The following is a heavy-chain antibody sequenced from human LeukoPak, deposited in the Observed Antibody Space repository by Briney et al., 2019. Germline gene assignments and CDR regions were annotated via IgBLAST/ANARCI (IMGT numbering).Heavy chain of an antibody. J-gene: IGHJ5*02. Sequence: PSETLSLTCSVSGGSITGYSWSWIRQTPGKGLEWIGYIYYNGDTHYNPSLNSRLSMSVDTPNKQFSLNLRSVTAADTAVYYCVRGPYGSSISNWFDPWGQELLVTVSS. CDR2: IYYNGDT. CDR3: VRGPYGSSISNWFDP. V-gene: IGHV4-59*01. CDR1: GGSITGYS. D-gene: IGHD3-10*01.